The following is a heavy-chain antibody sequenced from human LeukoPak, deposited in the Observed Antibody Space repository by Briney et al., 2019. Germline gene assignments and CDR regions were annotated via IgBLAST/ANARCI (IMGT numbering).Heavy chain of an antibody. CDR2: IDRSGNT. J-gene: IGHJ6*03. Sequence: SETLSLTCAVSGYSIGSGYYWGWIRQSPGKGLEWIGRIDRSGNTYYNPPLKSRVAISVDTSSNQFSLRLTSVTAADTAVYYCARMDDYFGSGNYYNVINYYYMDVWGKGTTVTVS. V-gene: IGHV4-38-2*01. D-gene: IGHD3-10*01. CDR3: ARMDDYFGSGNYYNVINYYYMDV. CDR1: GYSIGSGYY.